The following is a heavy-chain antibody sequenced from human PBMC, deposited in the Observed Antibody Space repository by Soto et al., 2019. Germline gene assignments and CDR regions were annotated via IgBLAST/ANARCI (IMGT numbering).Heavy chain of an antibody. CDR2: TYHSGST. Sequence: QLQLQESGSGLVKPSQTLSLTCAVSGGSISSGGYSWSWIRQPPGKGLERIGYTYHSGSTYYNPTLKSRVTISVDRSKNQFSPKLSSVTAADTAVYYCARAGGLGAVAADYWGQGTLVTVSS. D-gene: IGHD6-19*01. J-gene: IGHJ4*02. CDR1: GGSISSGGYS. V-gene: IGHV4-30-2*01. CDR3: ARAGGLGAVAADY.